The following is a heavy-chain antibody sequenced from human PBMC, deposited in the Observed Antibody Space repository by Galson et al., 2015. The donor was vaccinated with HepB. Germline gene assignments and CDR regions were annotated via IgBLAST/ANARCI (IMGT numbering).Heavy chain of an antibody. Sequence: TLSLTCTVSGGSISSGSYYWSWIRQPAGKGLEWIGRIYTSGSTNYNPSLKSRVTMSVDTSKNQFSLKLSSVTAADTAVYYCARALGYCSGGSCYANYYYMDVWGKGTTVTVSS. V-gene: IGHV4-61*02. D-gene: IGHD2-15*01. CDR2: IYTSGST. J-gene: IGHJ6*03. CDR1: GGSISSGSYY. CDR3: ARALGYCSGGSCYANYYYMDV.